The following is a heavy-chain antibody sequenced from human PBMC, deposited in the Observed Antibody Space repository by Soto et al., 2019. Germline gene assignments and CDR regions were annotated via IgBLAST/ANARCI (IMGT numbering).Heavy chain of an antibody. CDR3: VHGSGWLSDY. Sequence: QITLKESGPTLVKPTQTLTLTCTFSGFSLSSPAVGVNWIRQPPGKALEWLALIYWNDNNQYSPSLRSRLTITKDTSKHQVVLTMTNVDPADTATYYCVHGSGWLSDYWGQGTLVTVSS. CDR1: GFSLSSPAVG. CDR2: IYWNDNN. J-gene: IGHJ4*02. V-gene: IGHV2-5*01. D-gene: IGHD6-19*01.